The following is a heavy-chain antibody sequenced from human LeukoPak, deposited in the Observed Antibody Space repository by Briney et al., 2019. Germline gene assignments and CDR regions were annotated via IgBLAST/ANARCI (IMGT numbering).Heavy chain of an antibody. V-gene: IGHV4-34*01. Sequence: PSETLSLTCAVYGGSFSGYYWSWIRQPPGKGLEWIGEINHSGSTNYNPSLKSRVTISVDTSKNQFSLKLSSVTAADTAVYYCARSWSGYPIYYYYYMDVWGKGTTVTVSS. D-gene: IGHD3-3*01. CDR1: GGSFSGYY. CDR3: ARSWSGYPIYYYYYMDV. J-gene: IGHJ6*03. CDR2: INHSGST.